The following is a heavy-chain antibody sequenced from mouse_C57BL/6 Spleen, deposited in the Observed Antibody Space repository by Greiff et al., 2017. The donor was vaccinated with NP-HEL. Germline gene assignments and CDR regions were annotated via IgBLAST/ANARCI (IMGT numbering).Heavy chain of an antibody. J-gene: IGHJ2*01. CDR2: IHPNSGST. V-gene: IGHV1-64*01. CDR1: GYTFTSYW. Sequence: QVQLKESGAELVKPGASVKLSCKASGYTFTSYWMHWVKQRPGQGLEWIGMIHPNSGSTNYNEKFKSKATLTVDKSSSTAYMQLSSLTSEDSAVYYCARGTTVAPFGYWGQGTTLTVSS. D-gene: IGHD1-1*01. CDR3: ARGTTVAPFGY.